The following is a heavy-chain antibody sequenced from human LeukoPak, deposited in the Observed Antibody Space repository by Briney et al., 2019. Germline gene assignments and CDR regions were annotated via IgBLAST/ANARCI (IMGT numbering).Heavy chain of an antibody. CDR1: GYTFTGYY. V-gene: IGHV1-2*02. CDR3: ARGEVDIVATTPDDAFDI. CDR2: INPNSGGT. J-gene: IGHJ3*02. Sequence: ASVKVSCKASGYTFTGYYMHWVRPAPGQGLEWMGWINPNSGGTNYAQKFQGRVTMTRDTSISTAYMELSRLRSDDTAVYYCARGEVDIVATTPDDAFDIWGQGTMVTVSS. D-gene: IGHD5-12*01.